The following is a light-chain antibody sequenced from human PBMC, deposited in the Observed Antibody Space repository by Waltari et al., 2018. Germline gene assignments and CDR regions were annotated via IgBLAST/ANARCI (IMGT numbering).Light chain of an antibody. CDR2: AAS. V-gene: IGKV3-15*01. CDR1: QSVSTN. Sequence: ETVITPSPATLSVSPGERAPLSCRASQSVSTNLAWYQQKPGQAPRPLIYAASTRATGVPARFSGTGSGTEFTLTIDSLQSEDFAIYYCQQYSNWPPITFGQGTRLEIK. J-gene: IGKJ5*01. CDR3: QQYSNWPPIT.